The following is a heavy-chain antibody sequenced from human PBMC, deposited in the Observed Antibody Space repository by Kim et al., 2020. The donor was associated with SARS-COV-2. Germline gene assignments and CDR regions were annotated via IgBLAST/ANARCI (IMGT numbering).Heavy chain of an antibody. J-gene: IGHJ4*02. D-gene: IGHD1-7*01. Sequence: ADSVKGRFTISRDNSKNTLYLQMNSLRAEDTAVYYCARVNQLELRRATDYWGQGTLVTVSS. V-gene: IGHV3-30*01. CDR3: ARVNQLELRRATDY.